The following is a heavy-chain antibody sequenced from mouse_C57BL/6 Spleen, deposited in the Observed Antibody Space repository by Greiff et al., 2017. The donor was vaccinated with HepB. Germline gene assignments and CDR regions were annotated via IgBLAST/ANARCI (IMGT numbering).Heavy chain of an antibody. CDR1: GYAFSSSW. CDR2: IYPGDGDT. CDR3: AYYDYDN. J-gene: IGHJ2*01. D-gene: IGHD2-4*01. Sequence: QVQLKESGPELVKPGASVKISCKASGYAFSSSWMNWVKQRPGKGLEWIGRIYPGDGDTNYNGKFKGKATLTADKSSSTAYMQLSSLTSEDSAVYFCAYYDYDNWGQGTTLTVSS. V-gene: IGHV1-82*01.